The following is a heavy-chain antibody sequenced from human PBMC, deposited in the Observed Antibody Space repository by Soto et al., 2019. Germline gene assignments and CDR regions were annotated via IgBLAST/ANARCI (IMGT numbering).Heavy chain of an antibody. J-gene: IGHJ4*02. D-gene: IGHD2-15*01. CDR2: IIPIFGTA. Sequence: SVKVSCKASGGTFSSYAISWVRQAPGQGLERMGGIIPIFGTANYAQKFQGRVTITADESTSTAYMELSSLRSEDTAVYCCARESRYCSGGSCYFLPGIDYWGQGTLVTVSS. CDR1: GGTFSSYA. CDR3: ARESRYCSGGSCYFLPGIDY. V-gene: IGHV1-69*13.